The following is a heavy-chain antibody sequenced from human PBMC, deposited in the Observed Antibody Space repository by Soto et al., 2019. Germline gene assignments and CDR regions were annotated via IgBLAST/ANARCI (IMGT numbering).Heavy chain of an antibody. J-gene: IGHJ3*02. CDR1: GGSFSGYY. Sequence: PSETLSLTCAVYGGSFSGYYWSWIRQPPGKGLEWIGYIYHSGSTYYNPSLKSRVTISVDRSKNQFSLKLSSVTAADTAVYYCAGLYYYDSSGYWRNAFDIWGQGTMVTVSS. CDR3: AGLYYYDSSGYWRNAFDI. CDR2: IYHSGST. D-gene: IGHD3-22*01. V-gene: IGHV4-34*01.